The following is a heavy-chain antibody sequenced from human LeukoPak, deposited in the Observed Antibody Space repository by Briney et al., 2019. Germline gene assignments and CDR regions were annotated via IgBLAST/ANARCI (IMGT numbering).Heavy chain of an antibody. Sequence: SETLSLTCAVYGGSFSGYYWSWIRQPAGKGLEWIGRIYTSGSTTYNSSLKSRVTISLDTSKNHFSLRLSSVTAADTAVYYCARVRDSSGYYGTYYYYYYMDVWGKGTTVTISS. CDR1: GGSFSGYY. D-gene: IGHD3-22*01. V-gene: IGHV4-59*10. J-gene: IGHJ6*03. CDR2: IYTSGST. CDR3: ARVRDSSGYYGTYYYYYYMDV.